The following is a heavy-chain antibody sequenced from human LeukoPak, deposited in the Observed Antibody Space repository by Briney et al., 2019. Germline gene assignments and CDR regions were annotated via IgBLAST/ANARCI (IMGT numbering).Heavy chain of an antibody. J-gene: IGHJ3*02. V-gene: IGHV3-11*01. D-gene: IGHD6-13*01. Sequence: YYADSVKGRFTISRDNAKNSLYLQMNSLRAEDTAVYYCARSLAAAEAFDIWGQGTMVTVSS. CDR3: ARSLAAAEAFDI.